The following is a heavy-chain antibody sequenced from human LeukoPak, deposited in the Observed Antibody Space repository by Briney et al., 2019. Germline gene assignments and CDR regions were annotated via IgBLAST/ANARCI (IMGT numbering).Heavy chain of an antibody. J-gene: IGHJ4*02. D-gene: IGHD6-6*01. CDR1: GYTFTSYG. V-gene: IGHV1-69*13. CDR2: IIPIFGTA. Sequence: SVTVSCKASGYTFTSYGISWVRQAPGQGLEWMGGIIPIFGTANYAQKFQGRVTITADESTSTAYMELSSLRSEDTAVYYCARDLGSSSSGVDYWGQGTLVTVSS. CDR3: ARDLGSSSSGVDY.